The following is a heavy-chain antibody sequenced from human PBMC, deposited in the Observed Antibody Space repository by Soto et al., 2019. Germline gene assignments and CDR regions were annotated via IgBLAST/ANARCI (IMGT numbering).Heavy chain of an antibody. D-gene: IGHD3-22*01. Sequence: PSETLFLTCVVSGYSISSGYYWAWVRQPPGKELEWIGSIYHSGKTYYKPSLRSRVTVSVDTSKNQFSMKLISVTAADTAVYYCARDKRVTMIGGWFDPWGQGTLVTVSS. CDR3: ARDKRVTMIGGWFDP. CDR1: GYSISSGYY. J-gene: IGHJ5*02. CDR2: IYHSGKT. V-gene: IGHV4-38-2*02.